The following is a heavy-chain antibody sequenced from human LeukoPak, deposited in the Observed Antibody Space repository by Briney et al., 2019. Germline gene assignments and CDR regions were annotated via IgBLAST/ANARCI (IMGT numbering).Heavy chain of an antibody. V-gene: IGHV1-2*02. J-gene: IGHJ4*02. CDR2: IYPNSGGT. D-gene: IGHD6-6*01. CDR3: ARDLELAGDY. Sequence: ASVKVSCKASGYTFTGHYMHWVRQAPGQGLEWMGWIYPNSGGTNYAQKFQGRVTMTRDTSISTAYMELSRLRSDDTAVYYCARDLELAGDYWGQGTLVTVSS. CDR1: GYTFTGHY.